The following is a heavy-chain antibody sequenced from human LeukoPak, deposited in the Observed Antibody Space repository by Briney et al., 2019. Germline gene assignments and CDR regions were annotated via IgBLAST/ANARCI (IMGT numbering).Heavy chain of an antibody. D-gene: IGHD2-2*01. CDR3: ARGTDSDY. V-gene: IGHV4-59*01. J-gene: IGHJ4*02. Sequence: SETLSLTCTVSGDSISSNYWSWIRQSPGKGLEWIGYIYDSGSTNYNPSLKSRVTILADRSKNQFSLKLNPVTAADTAVYYCARGTDSDYWGQGTLVTVSS. CDR2: IYDSGST. CDR1: GDSISSNY.